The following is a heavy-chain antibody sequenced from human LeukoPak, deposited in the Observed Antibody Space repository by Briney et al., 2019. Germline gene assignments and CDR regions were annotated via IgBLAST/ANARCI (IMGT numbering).Heavy chain of an antibody. CDR2: IIPIFGTA. CDR1: GGTFSSYA. CDR3: ARDPGGYCSGGSCFVPYYFDY. V-gene: IGHV1-69*05. J-gene: IGHJ4*02. Sequence: SVKVSCKASGGTFSSYAISWVRQAPGQGLEWMGRIIPIFGTANYAQKFQGRVTITTDESTSTAYMELSGLRSEDTAVYYCARDPGGYCSGGSCFVPYYFDYWGQGTLVTVSS. D-gene: IGHD2-15*01.